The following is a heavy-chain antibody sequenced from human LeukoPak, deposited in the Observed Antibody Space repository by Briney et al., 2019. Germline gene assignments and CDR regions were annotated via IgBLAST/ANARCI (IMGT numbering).Heavy chain of an antibody. J-gene: IGHJ6*02. CDR1: GGSISGSSYY. D-gene: IGHD3-9*01. V-gene: IGHV4-39*07. CDR2: VYYRGDT. CDR3: ARESRAVNVLTGSTSHYYGLDV. Sequence: SETLSLTCTVSGGSISGSSYYWGWLRQPPGKGLEWIGSVYYRGDTFYNPSLKSRITIAVDTSTNQFSLRLTSLSAADTAVYFCARESRAVNVLTGSTSHYYGLDVWGQGTTVTVSS.